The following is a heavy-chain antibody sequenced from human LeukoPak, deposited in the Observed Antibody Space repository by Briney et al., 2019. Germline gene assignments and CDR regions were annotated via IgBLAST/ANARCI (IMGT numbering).Heavy chain of an antibody. V-gene: IGHV3-23*01. CDR3: ARAQKYSYDAFDI. J-gene: IGHJ3*02. Sequence: PGGSLRLSCAVSGFPFSGYPMTWVRQAPGKGLEWVAAISQTGGGTYYADSVKGRFTVSRDNSNSRLYLQMNSLGTEDTAVYYCARAQKYSYDAFDIRGQGTMVTVSS. CDR2: ISQTGGGT. CDR1: GFPFSGYP. D-gene: IGHD4-11*01.